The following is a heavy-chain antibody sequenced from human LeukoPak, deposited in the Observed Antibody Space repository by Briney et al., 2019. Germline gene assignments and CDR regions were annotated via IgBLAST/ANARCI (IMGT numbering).Heavy chain of an antibody. Sequence: SSETLSLTCTVSGGSISSYYWSWIRQPPGKGLEWIGYIYYSGSTNYNPSLKSRVTISVDTSKNQFSLKLSSVTAADTAVYYCARNGLAYYGSGSYRPYYYYMDVWGKGTTVTVSS. V-gene: IGHV4-59*01. J-gene: IGHJ6*03. CDR3: ARNGLAYYGSGSYRPYYYYMDV. CDR1: GGSISSYY. CDR2: IYYSGST. D-gene: IGHD3-10*01.